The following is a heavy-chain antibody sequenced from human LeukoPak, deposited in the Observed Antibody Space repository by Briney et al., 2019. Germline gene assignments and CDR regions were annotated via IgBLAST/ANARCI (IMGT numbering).Heavy chain of an antibody. CDR2: ISGSGGST. V-gene: IGHV3-23*01. J-gene: IGHJ5*02. Sequence: GGSLRLSCAASGFTFSSYAMSWVRQAPGKGLEWVSAISGSGGSTYSADSVKGRFTITRDNSNNTLYLQKNSMRADDTVVYYCAKDTSYDFWSDNWFDPWGQGTLVTVSS. CDR3: AKDTSYDFWSDNWFDP. CDR1: GFTFSSYA. D-gene: IGHD3-3*01.